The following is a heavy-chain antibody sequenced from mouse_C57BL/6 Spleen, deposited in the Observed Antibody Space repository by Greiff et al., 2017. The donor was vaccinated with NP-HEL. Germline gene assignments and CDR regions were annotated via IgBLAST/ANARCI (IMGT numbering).Heavy chain of an antibody. V-gene: IGHV5-15*04. J-gene: IGHJ1*03. CDR3: ARNYYGSSYSDWYFDV. Sequence: EVMLVESGGGLVQPGGSLKLSCAASGFTFSDYGMAWVRQAPRKGPEWVAFISNLAYSIYYADTVTGRFTISRENAKNTLYLEMSSLRSEDTAMYYCARNYYGSSYSDWYFDVWGTGTTVTVSS. CDR2: ISNLAYSI. CDR1: GFTFSDYG. D-gene: IGHD1-1*01.